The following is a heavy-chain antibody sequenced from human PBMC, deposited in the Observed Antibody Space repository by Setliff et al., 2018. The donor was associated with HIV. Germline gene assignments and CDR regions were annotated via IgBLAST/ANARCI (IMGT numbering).Heavy chain of an antibody. V-gene: IGHV1-69*06. CDR3: AGGGRRYNWNDALPSDI. CDR1: GGIFMNSA. D-gene: IGHD1-20*01. Sequence: SVKVSCKASGGIFMNSAFNWVRQARGQGLEWMGSIIPIFGTGNYAQKFQGRVTITADKSTSTAYMELSSLRSEDTAVYYCAGGGRRYNWNDALPSDIWGQGTMVTVSS. J-gene: IGHJ3*02. CDR2: IIPIFGTG.